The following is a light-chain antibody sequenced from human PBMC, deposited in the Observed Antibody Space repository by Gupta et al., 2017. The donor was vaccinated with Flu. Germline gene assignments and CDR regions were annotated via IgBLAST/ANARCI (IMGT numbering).Light chain of an antibody. J-gene: IGLJ3*02. CDR3: RLYNSSATWV. V-gene: IGLV7-46*01. CDR2: DTI. Sequence: TVTLTCGCSTGDVTSGNYACWFQQKPGQAPRTMIYDTINKPSGTPARFSGSIHGDKAALTLSGAQAEDEADYYCRLYNSSATWVFGGGTKLTVL. CDR1: TGDVTSGNY.